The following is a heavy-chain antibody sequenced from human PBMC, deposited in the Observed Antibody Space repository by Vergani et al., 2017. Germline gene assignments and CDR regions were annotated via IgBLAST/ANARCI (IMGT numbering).Heavy chain of an antibody. D-gene: IGHD5-18*01. J-gene: IGHJ4*02. CDR3: ATPRGGGYSYGPDQAFDY. CDR1: GYSFTSYW. CDR2: IYPGDSDT. V-gene: IGHV5-51*01. Sequence: EVQLVQSGAEVKKPGESLKISCKGSGYSFTSYWIGWVRQMPGKGLEGRGNIYPGDSDTRYSPSFQGQVTISADKSISTAYLQWSSLKASDTAMYYCATPRGGGYSYGPDQAFDYWGQGTLVTVSS.